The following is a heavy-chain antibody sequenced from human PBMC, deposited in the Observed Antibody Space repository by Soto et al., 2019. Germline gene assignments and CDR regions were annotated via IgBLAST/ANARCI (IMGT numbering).Heavy chain of an antibody. Sequence: QVQLVQSGAEVKKPGSSVKVSCKASGGTFSSYTISWVRQAPGQGLEWMGRIIPILGIANYAQKFQGRVTXXAXKXXSTAYMELSSLRSEDTAVYYCARGSYGEAYWYFDLWGRGTLVTVSS. J-gene: IGHJ2*01. CDR1: GGTFSSYT. CDR3: ARGSYGEAYWYFDL. CDR2: IIPILGIA. D-gene: IGHD1-26*01. V-gene: IGHV1-69*02.